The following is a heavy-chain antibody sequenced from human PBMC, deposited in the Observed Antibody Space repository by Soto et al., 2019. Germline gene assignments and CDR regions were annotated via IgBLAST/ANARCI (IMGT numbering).Heavy chain of an antibody. V-gene: IGHV4-39*01. CDR1: GGSVSSNSYS. D-gene: IGHD2-2*03. Sequence: QLQLQESGPGLVKPSETLSLTCTVSGGSVSSNSYSWGWIRQSPGKGLEWIGIIYSTENTYYHPSHLSRVTITADTSMNEFSLRLGSVTAADTAVYYCARLNGYCVSTGCHGYYGMDVWGQGTTVTVSS. J-gene: IGHJ6*02. CDR2: IYSTENT. CDR3: ARLNGYCVSTGCHGYYGMDV.